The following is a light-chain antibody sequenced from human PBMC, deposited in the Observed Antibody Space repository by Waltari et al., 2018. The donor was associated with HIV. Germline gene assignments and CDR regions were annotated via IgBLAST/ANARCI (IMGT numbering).Light chain of an antibody. CDR3: QAWDSSNVA. Sequence: SYELIQPPSVSVSPGQTATITCSGDKLGDKYVSWYQQKPGQSPVLVLYQNRKRPSGIPERFSGSNSGNTVTLTIRGTQAMDEGDYYCQAWDSSNVAFGGGTKLIVV. V-gene: IGLV3-1*01. CDR2: QNR. CDR1: KLGDKY. J-gene: IGLJ2*01.